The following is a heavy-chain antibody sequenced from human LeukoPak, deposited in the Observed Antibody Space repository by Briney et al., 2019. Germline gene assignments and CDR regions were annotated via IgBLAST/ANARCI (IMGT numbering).Heavy chain of an antibody. J-gene: IGHJ4*02. Sequence: GGSLRLSCAASGFTFSDYGMSWVRQAPGKGLEWVSSISTTSSYIYYADSMKGRFTISRGNAKNSLYLQMNSLRAEDTAVYYCANDLKATMVRGVIRYDYWGQGTQVTVSS. CDR2: ISTTSSYI. D-gene: IGHD3-10*01. V-gene: IGHV3-21*04. CDR1: GFTFSDYG. CDR3: ANDLKATMVRGVIRYDY.